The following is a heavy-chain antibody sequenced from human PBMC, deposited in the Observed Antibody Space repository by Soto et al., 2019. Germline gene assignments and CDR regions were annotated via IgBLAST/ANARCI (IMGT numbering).Heavy chain of an antibody. Sequence: QVQLVQSGAEVKKPGASVKVSCKASGYTFTGYYIHWVRQAPGQGLEWMGWINPNNGDTIYARKLQGRVTMTRDTSTSTAYMEMSSLTCEDTTVYYCARHSGYDYVFVYWGKGSLLNVSS. CDR2: INPNNGDT. CDR3: ARHSGYDYVFVY. J-gene: IGHJ4*02. V-gene: IGHV1-2*02. CDR1: GYTFTGYY. D-gene: IGHD5-12*01.